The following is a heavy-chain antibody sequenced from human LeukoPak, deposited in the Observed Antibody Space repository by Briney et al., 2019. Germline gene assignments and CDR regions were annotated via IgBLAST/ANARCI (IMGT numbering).Heavy chain of an antibody. J-gene: IGHJ4*02. V-gene: IGHV4-34*01. Sequence: KPSETLSLTCAVYGGSFSGYYWSWIRQPPGKGLEWIGEINHSGSTNYNPSLKSRVTISVDTSKNQFSLKLSSVTAADTAVYYCARGLRGYYDFWSGYYPSYFDYWGQGTLVTVSS. CDR1: GGSFSGYY. D-gene: IGHD3-3*01. CDR2: INHSGST. CDR3: ARGLRGYYDFWSGYYPSYFDY.